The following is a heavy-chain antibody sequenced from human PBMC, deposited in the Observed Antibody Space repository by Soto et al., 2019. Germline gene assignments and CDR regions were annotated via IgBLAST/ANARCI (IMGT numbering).Heavy chain of an antibody. V-gene: IGHV1-69*06. J-gene: IGHJ6*02. CDR2: IIPIFGTA. Sequence: QVQLVQSGADVKKPGSSVKVSCKASGGTFSSYAISWVRQAPGQGLEWMGGIIPIFGTANYAQKFQGRVTITADKSTSTAYMELSSLRSEDTAVYYCARGIAYCGGDCYSDTYYYYGMDVWGQGTTVTVSS. CDR1: GGTFSSYA. D-gene: IGHD2-21*02. CDR3: ARGIAYCGGDCYSDTYYYYGMDV.